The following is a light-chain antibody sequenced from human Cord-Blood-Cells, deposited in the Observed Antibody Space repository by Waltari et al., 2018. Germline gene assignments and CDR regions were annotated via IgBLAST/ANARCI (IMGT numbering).Light chain of an antibody. Sequence: DIQMTQSPFSLSASVGDRVTITCQASQDISNYLNWYQQKPGKAPKLLIYDASNLEIGVPSRFSGSGSGTDFTFTIISLQPEDIATYYCQQYDNLLLTFGGGTKVEIK. J-gene: IGKJ4*01. CDR2: DAS. V-gene: IGKV1-33*01. CDR1: QDISNY. CDR3: QQYDNLLLT.